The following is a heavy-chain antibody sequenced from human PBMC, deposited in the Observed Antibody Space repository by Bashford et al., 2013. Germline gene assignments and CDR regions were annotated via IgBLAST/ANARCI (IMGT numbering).Heavy chain of an antibody. CDR1: GGSFSGYY. J-gene: IGHJ5*02. Sequence: SETLSLTCAVYGGSFSGYYWSWIRQPPGKGLEWIGTIYYSGSTYYSPSLESRVTISVDTSKNQFSLNLRSVTAADTAVYYCARHRTVNTWIFDWFDPWGQGTLVTVSS. V-gene: IGHV4-34*01. CDR3: ARHRTVNTWIFDWFDP. CDR2: IYYSGST. D-gene: IGHD4-11*01.